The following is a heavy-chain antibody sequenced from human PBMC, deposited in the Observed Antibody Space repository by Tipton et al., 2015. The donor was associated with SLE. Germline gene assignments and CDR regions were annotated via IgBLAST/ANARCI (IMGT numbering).Heavy chain of an antibody. Sequence: TLSLTCAVYGGSFSVYYWTWIRQPPGKGLEWIGSIFYTGSTYYNPSLKSRVSFSIDTSKHQFSLKLNSVTAADTAVYYCARRHYSGPFDSWGQGTLVTVSS. CDR3: ARRHYSGPFDS. CDR2: IFYTGST. D-gene: IGHD5-12*01. CDR1: GGSFSVYY. V-gene: IGHV4-34*12. J-gene: IGHJ4*02.